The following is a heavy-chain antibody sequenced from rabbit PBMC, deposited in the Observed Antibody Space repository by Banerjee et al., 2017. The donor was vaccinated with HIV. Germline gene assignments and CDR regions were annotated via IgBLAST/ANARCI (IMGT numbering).Heavy chain of an antibody. CDR2: IGTADGNS. J-gene: IGHJ4*01. D-gene: IGHD4-2*01. Sequence: QEQLVESGGDLVKPGASLTLTCTASGFSFSSVYDMCWVRQAPGKGLEWIACIGTADGNSFYANWAKGRFTIYKTPSTTVTLQMTSLTAADTATYFCARRADYAGGGNFNLWGPGTLVTVS. CDR3: ARRADYAGGGNFNL. V-gene: IGHV1S45*01. CDR1: GFSFSSVYD.